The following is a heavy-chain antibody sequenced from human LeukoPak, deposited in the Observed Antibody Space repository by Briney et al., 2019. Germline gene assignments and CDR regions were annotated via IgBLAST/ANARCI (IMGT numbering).Heavy chain of an antibody. CDR3: ACPNGEVPLHY. Sequence: GGSLRLSCTASGFTFGSYAMHWVRQTPGEGLEWLAGISYDGSNEYYADAVKGRFTISRDNSEQTLYLQINSLRTEDTAMYYCACPNGEVPLHYWGQGTQVTVSS. J-gene: IGHJ4*02. D-gene: IGHD4/OR15-4a*01. CDR2: ISYDGSNE. CDR1: GFTFGSYA. V-gene: IGHV3-30-3*01.